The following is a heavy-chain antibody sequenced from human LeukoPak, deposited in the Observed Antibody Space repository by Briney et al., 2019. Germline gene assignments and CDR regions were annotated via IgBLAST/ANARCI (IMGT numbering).Heavy chain of an antibody. D-gene: IGHD1-26*01. CDR1: GFTFRNFW. J-gene: IGHJ5*02. CDR2: INQDVSQR. CDR3: VRGYRNQWELWA. Sequence: GGSLRLSCSASGFTFRNFWMTWVRQVPGKGLEWVANINQDVSQRYYVDSLKDRFTISRDNAKSSLYLQMNSLTPEDTGIYYCVRGYRNQWELWAWGQGTLVTVSS. V-gene: IGHV3-7*01.